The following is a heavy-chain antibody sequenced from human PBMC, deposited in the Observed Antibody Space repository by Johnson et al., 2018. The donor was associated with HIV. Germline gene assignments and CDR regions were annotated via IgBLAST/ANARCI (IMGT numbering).Heavy chain of an antibody. J-gene: IGHJ3*02. CDR2: ISYDGSNE. CDR1: AFAFSSYA. Sequence: QVQLVESGGGVVQPGKSLRLSCVASAFAFSSYAMHWVRQTPGKGLEWVAVISYDGSNEYYADSVKGRFTISRDNSRNTLYLQMNSLRAEDTAVYRCAKGLAGAFDIWGQGTMVTVSS. D-gene: IGHD6-19*01. V-gene: IGHV3-30-3*01. CDR3: AKGLAGAFDI.